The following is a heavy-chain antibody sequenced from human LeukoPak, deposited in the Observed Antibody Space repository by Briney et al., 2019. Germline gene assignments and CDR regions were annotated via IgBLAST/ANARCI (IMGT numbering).Heavy chain of an antibody. D-gene: IGHD3-10*01. J-gene: IGHJ4*02. CDR1: ELTFSSYE. CDR3: ARGPRGELFDYYFDY. CDR2: IGSGGTST. V-gene: IGHV3-48*03. Sequence: GRSLRLSCAAPELTFSSYEMNWVRQAPGKGLEWVSYIGSGGTSTHYADSAKGRFTISRDNAKNSLYLQMNSLRAEDTAVYYCARGPRGELFDYYFDYWGQGTLVTVSS.